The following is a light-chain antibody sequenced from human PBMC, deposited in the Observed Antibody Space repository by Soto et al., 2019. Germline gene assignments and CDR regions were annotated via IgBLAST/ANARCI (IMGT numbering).Light chain of an antibody. CDR3: LQHDSYPRT. J-gene: IGKJ1*01. CDR2: GAS. CDR1: QGIRNN. V-gene: IGKV1-17*01. Sequence: DIQMTQSPSSLFASVGDRVTITCRASQGIRNNLGWYQQRPGEAPKRLIYGASSLQRGVPSRFSGSGSGTEFTLTISSLRPEESETYYCLQHDSYPRTFGQGTKLEIK.